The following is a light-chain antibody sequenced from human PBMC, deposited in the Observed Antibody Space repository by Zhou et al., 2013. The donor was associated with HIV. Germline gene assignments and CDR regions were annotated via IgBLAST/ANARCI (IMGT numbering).Light chain of an antibody. Sequence: TQMTQSPSSLTASVGDRVTITCRASQDITNDLGWYQQKPGKAPKRLISAASSFQSGVPSRFSGSGSGTEFTLTISSLQPEDFATYYCLQHNISPLTFGGGTKVEI. CDR3: LQHNISPLT. J-gene: IGKJ4*01. V-gene: IGKV1-17*01. CDR1: QDITND. CDR2: AAS.